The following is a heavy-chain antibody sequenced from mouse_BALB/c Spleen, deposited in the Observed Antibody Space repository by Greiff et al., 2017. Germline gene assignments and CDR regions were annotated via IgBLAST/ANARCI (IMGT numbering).Heavy chain of an antibody. D-gene: IGHD3-1*01. CDR3: ARTSSGPYAMDY. CDR1: GFTFSSYA. CDR2: ISSGGST. Sequence: EVQLVESGGGLVKPGGSLKLSCAASGFTFSSYAMSWVRQTPEKRLEWVASISSGGSTDYPDSVKGRFTISRDNARNILYLQMSSLRSEDTAMYYCARTSSGPYAMDYWGQGTSVTVSS. J-gene: IGHJ4*01. V-gene: IGHV5-6-5*01.